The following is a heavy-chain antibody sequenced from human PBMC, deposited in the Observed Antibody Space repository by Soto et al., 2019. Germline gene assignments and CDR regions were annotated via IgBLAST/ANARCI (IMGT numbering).Heavy chain of an antibody. CDR1: GYTFTNYA. J-gene: IGHJ6*02. V-gene: IGHV1-18*01. CDR3: AREGQAPYYYYGMDV. CDR2: ISGYNGNT. Sequence: ASVKVSCKASGYTFTNYAFCWVRQSPGQGLEWMGWISGYNGNTKYAEKFQGRVTMTTDTSTSTAHMELRSLRSDDTAVYYCAREGQAPYYYYGMDVWGQGTAVTVSS.